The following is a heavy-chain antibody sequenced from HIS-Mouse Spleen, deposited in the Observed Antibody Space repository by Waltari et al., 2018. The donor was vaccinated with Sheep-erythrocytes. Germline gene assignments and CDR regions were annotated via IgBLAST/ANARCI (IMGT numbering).Heavy chain of an antibody. D-gene: IGHD3-3*01. V-gene: IGHV3-7*01. CDR2: IKQDGSEK. Sequence: EVQLVESGGALVQPGGSLRLSCAASGFTFSSYWMSWVRQAPGKGLEWVANIKQDGSEKFCVDSVKGRLTISGDNAKNSLYLQMNSLRAEDTAVYYCASAVGYYDFWSGYSGWGYFDYWGQGTLVTVSS. J-gene: IGHJ4*02. CDR3: ASAVGYYDFWSGYSGWGYFDY. CDR1: GFTFSSYW.